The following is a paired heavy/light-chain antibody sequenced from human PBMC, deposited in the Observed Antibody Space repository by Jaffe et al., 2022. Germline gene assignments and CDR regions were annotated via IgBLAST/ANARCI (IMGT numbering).Light chain of an antibody. CDR2: KAS. Sequence: DIQMTQSPSTLSASVGDRVTITCRASQSISSWLAWYQQKPGKAPKLLIYKASSLESGVPSRFSGSGSGTEFTLTISSLQPDDFATYYCQQYNSYSELTFGGGTKVEIK. CDR1: QSISSW. V-gene: IGKV1-5*03. J-gene: IGKJ4*01. CDR3: QQYNSYSELT.
Heavy chain of an antibody. Sequence: QVQLVQSGAEVKKPGASVKVSCKASGYTFTSYDINWVRQATGQGLEWMGWMNPNSGNTGYAQKFQGRVTMTRNTSISTAYMELSSLRSEDTAVYYCARGRSSYYDFWSGYYRGDPFDYWGQGTLVTVSS. CDR3: ARGRSSYYDFWSGYYRGDPFDY. D-gene: IGHD3-3*01. CDR1: GYTFTSYD. V-gene: IGHV1-8*01. CDR2: MNPNSGNT. J-gene: IGHJ4*02.